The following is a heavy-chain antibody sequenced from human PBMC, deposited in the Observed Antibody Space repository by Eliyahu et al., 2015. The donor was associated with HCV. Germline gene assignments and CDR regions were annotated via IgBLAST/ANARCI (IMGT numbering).Heavy chain of an antibody. D-gene: IGHD3-3*02. CDR2: ISFNSART. J-gene: IGHJ4*02. CDR1: GFTFSNHD. Sequence: EVQLLESGGGLVRPGGSLRLSCAASGFTFSNHDMTWVRQAPGKGLGWLSGISFNSARTNYADSVKGRFTISRDNSQNTLYLQMNSLRVEDSAVYYCAREISITGPDDYWGQGTQVAVSS. CDR3: AREISITGPDDY. V-gene: IGHV3-23*01.